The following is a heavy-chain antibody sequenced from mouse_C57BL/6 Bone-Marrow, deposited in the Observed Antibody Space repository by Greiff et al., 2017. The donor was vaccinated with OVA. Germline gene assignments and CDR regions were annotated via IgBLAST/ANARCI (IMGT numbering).Heavy chain of an antibody. CDR3: ARAPYDYAWCAY. V-gene: IGHV5-4*01. CDR1: GFTFSSYA. D-gene: IGHD2-4*01. J-gene: IGHJ3*01. Sequence: EVQLVESGGGLVKPGGSLKLSCAASGFTFSSYAMSWVRQTPEKRLAWVATISDGGSYTYYPDNVKGRFTISRDNAKNNLYLQMSHLKSEDTAMYYCARAPYDYAWCAYWGQGTLVTGSA. CDR2: ISDGGSYT.